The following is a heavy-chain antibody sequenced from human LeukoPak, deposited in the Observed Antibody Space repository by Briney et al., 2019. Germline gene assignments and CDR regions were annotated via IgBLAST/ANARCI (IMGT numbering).Heavy chain of an antibody. CDR3: TRDRQGSGIYSTDY. CDR1: GFTFSNFW. J-gene: IGHJ4*02. Sequence: PRGSLRLSCAASGFTFSNFWMSWVRQVPREGLEWVANIKQDGSEIHYVDSVKGRFTISRDNAQNSLYLHMHSLRAEDTAVYYCTRDRQGSGIYSTDYWGRGTLVTVSS. CDR2: IKQDGSEI. V-gene: IGHV3-7*01. D-gene: IGHD3-10*01.